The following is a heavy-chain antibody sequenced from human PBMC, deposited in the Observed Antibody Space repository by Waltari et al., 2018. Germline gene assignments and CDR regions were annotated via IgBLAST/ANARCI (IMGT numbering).Heavy chain of an antibody. D-gene: IGHD6-19*01. CDR3: ARDLSHSGWYGRVDP. Sequence: QVQLQESGPGVVQPSETLSLTCAVSGSFISSGYYWGWIRQPPGKGLEWIGSIYHSGSTHYNPSLKSRVTILLDKAKNQFSLTLRSVTAADMAVYYCARDLSHSGWYGRVDPWGQGTLVTVSS. CDR1: GSFISSGYY. V-gene: IGHV4-38-2*02. CDR2: IYHSGST. J-gene: IGHJ5*02.